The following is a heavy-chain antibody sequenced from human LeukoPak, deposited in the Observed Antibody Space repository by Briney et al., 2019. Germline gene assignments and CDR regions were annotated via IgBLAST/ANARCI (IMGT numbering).Heavy chain of an antibody. V-gene: IGHV4-34*01. D-gene: IGHD3-16*01. J-gene: IGHJ4*02. CDR2: INHSGST. CDR1: GGSFSGYY. Sequence: SSETLSLTCAVYGGSFSGYYWSWIRQPPGKGLEWIGEINHSGSTNYNPSLKGRVTISVDTSKNQFSLKLSSVTAADTAVYYCARGLWGYYFDYWGQGTLVTVSS. CDR3: ARGLWGYYFDY.